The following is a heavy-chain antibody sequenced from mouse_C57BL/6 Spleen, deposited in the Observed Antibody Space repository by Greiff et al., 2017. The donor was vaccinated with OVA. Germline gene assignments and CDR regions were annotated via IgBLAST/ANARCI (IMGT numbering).Heavy chain of an antibody. Sequence: VQLQQSGPELVKPGASVKISCKASGYAFSSSWMNWVKQRPGKGLEWIGRIYPGDGDTNYNGKFKGKATLTADKSSSTAYMQLSSLTSEDSAVYFCVLLRSLDYWGQGTTLTVSS. V-gene: IGHV1-82*01. CDR3: VLLRSLDY. J-gene: IGHJ2*01. CDR1: GYAFSSSW. D-gene: IGHD1-1*01. CDR2: IYPGDGDT.